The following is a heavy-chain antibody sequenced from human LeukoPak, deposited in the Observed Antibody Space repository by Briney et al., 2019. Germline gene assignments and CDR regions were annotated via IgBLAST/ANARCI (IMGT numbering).Heavy chain of an antibody. CDR1: KITVSDNY. CDR2: IYTNTST. V-gene: IGHV3-66*01. D-gene: IGHD3-10*01. J-gene: IGHJ6*03. CDR3: ARVRYYGSGTYMDV. Sequence: GGSLRLSCAATKITVSDNYMTWVRQAPGKGLEWVALIYTNTSTYYADPVKGRFTISSDKSKNTLFLQLNSLRAEDTAVYFCARVRYYGSGTYMDVWGKGTTVTISS.